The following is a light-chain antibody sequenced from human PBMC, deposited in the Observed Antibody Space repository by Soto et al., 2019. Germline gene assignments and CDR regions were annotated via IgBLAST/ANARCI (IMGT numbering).Light chain of an antibody. CDR1: NIGSKS. Sequence: SYELTQPPSVSVAPGKTARITCGGKNIGSKSVHWYQQKPGQAPVLVIYYDSDRPSGIPERFSGSNSGNTATLTISRVEAGDEADYYCQVWDSSSDHDVFGTGTKLTVL. V-gene: IGLV3-21*04. J-gene: IGLJ1*01. CDR3: QVWDSSSDHDV. CDR2: YDS.